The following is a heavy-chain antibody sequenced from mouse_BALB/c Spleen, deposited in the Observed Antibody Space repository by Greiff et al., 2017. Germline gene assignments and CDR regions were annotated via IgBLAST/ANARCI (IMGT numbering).Heavy chain of an antibody. CDR3: ARGYGSSSSFAY. CDR2: ISSGGST. V-gene: IGHV5-6-5*01. Sequence: EVKLVESGGGLVKPGGSLKLSCAASGFTFSSYAMSWVRQTPEKRLEWVASISSGGSTYYSDSVKGRFTISRDNARNILYLQMSSLRSEDTAMYYCARGYGSSSSFAYWGQGTLVTVSA. D-gene: IGHD1-1*01. J-gene: IGHJ3*01. CDR1: GFTFSSYA.